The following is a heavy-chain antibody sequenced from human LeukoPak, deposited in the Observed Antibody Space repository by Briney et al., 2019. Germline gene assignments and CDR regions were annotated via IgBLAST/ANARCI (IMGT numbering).Heavy chain of an antibody. CDR3: ARARGNRSYFDY. CDR1: GGSFSGYY. D-gene: IGHD4-4*01. Sequence: SETLSLTCAVYGGSFSGYYWSWIRQPPGKGLEWIGEINHSGSTNYNPSLKSRVTISVDTSKNQFSLKLNSVTAADTAVYYCARARGNRSYFDYWGQGTLVTVSS. CDR2: INHSGST. J-gene: IGHJ4*02. V-gene: IGHV4-34*01.